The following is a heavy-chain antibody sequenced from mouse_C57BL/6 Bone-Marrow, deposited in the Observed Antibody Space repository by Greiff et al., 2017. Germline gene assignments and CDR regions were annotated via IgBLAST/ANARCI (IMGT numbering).Heavy chain of an antibody. CDR3: ARRTGTGGAWFAY. D-gene: IGHD4-1*01. J-gene: IGHJ3*01. CDR2: ISSGSSTI. V-gene: IGHV5-17*01. Sequence: EVHLVESGGGLLKPGGSLNPPCAPPGSLFSDYGCHGVRRAPEKGWEWVPYISSGSSTIYYADTVKGRFTISRDNAKNTLFLQMTSLRSEDTAMYYCARRTGTGGAWFAYWGQGTLVTVSA. CDR1: GSLFSDYG.